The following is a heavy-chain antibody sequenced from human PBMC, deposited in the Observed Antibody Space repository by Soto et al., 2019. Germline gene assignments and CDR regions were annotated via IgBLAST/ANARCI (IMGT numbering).Heavy chain of an antibody. Sequence: QVQLVESGGGVVQPGRSLRLSCAASGFTFSSYGMHWVRQAPGKGLEWVAVIWYDGSNKYYADSVKGRFTISRDNSKNTLYLQMNSLRAEDTAVHYCARDNKWSYYFNYWGQGTLVTVSS. D-gene: IGHD2-15*01. V-gene: IGHV3-33*01. CDR1: GFTFSSYG. J-gene: IGHJ4*02. CDR2: IWYDGSNK. CDR3: ARDNKWSYYFNY.